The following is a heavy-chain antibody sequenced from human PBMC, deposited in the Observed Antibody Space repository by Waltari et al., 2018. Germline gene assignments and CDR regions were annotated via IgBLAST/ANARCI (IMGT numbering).Heavy chain of an antibody. Sequence: EVQLLESGGGLIQPGGSLRLSCQASGLTSFTHAINWVRQAPGKGLEWVSFISVSDATYYADSVKGRFTVSRDYSDNTIHLQMDSLRAEDTAVYFCAKPFYNWDDPLHSWGQGAPVIVSS. CDR1: GLTSFTHA. J-gene: IGHJ1*01. CDR2: ISVSDAT. D-gene: IGHD1-20*01. V-gene: IGHV3-23*01. CDR3: AKPFYNWDDPLHS.